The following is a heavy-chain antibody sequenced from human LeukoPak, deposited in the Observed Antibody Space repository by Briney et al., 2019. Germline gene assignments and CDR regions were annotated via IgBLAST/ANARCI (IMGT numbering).Heavy chain of an antibody. V-gene: IGHV4-59*01. Sequence: SETLSLTCTVSGGSISSYYWSWIRQPPGKGLEWIGYIYYSGSTNYNPSLKSRVTISVDTSKNQFSLKLSSVTAADTAVYYCARDRGSGSYYHLSHYYYYYGMDVWGQGTTVTVSS. D-gene: IGHD3-10*01. CDR1: GGSISSYY. CDR2: IYYSGST. J-gene: IGHJ6*02. CDR3: ARDRGSGSYYHLSHYYYYYGMDV.